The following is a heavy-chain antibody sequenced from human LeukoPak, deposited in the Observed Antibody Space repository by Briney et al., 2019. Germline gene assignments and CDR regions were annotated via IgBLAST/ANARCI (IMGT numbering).Heavy chain of an antibody. CDR1: GFTFDDYA. CDR2: IRSKTYGGTT. CDR3: TREASTPYCGGDCPLGY. V-gene: IGHV3-49*04. D-gene: IGHD2-21*02. J-gene: IGHJ4*02. Sequence: SLRLSCAASGFTFDDYAMSWVRQAPGKGLEWVGFIRSKTYGGTTEYAASVKGRFTISRDDSKSIGYLQMNSLKTEDTAVYYCTREASTPYCGGDCPLGYWGQGTLVTVSS.